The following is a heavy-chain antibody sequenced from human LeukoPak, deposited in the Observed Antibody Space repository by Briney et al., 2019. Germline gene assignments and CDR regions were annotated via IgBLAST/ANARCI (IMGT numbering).Heavy chain of an antibody. V-gene: IGHV4-31*03. CDR3: ARDVAAAGWNGGTEYYFDY. J-gene: IGHJ4*02. Sequence: PSQTLSLTCTVSGGSISSGGYYWSWIRQHPGKGLEWLGYIYYSGSTYYNPSLKSRVTISVDTSKNQFSLKLSSVTAADTAVYYCARDVAAAGWNGGTEYYFDYWGQGTLVTVSS. CDR1: GGSISSGGYY. CDR2: IYYSGST. D-gene: IGHD6-13*01.